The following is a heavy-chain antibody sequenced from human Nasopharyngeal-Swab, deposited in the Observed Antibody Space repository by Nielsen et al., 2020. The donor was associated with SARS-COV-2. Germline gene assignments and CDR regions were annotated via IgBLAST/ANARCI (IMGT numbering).Heavy chain of an antibody. CDR2: IKQDGSEK. D-gene: IGHD2-2*01. CDR3: AKALPYCSSTSCPLDY. J-gene: IGHJ4*02. Sequence: GGSLRLSCAASGFTFSSYWMSWVRQAPGKGLEWVANIKQDGSEKYYVDSVKGRFTISRDNSKNTLYLQMNSLRAEDTAVYYCAKALPYCSSTSCPLDYWGQGTLVTVSS. CDR1: GFTFSSYW. V-gene: IGHV3-7*03.